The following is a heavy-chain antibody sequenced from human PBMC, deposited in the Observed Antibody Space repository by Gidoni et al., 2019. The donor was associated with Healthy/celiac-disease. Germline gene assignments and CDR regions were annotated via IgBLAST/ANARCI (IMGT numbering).Heavy chain of an antibody. CDR3: AREDVICSGGSCYSRYGMDV. CDR2: IYDSGST. D-gene: IGHD2-15*01. V-gene: IGHV4-31*03. CDR1: GVSISSGGYY. J-gene: IGHJ6*02. Sequence: HVQLQESGPGLVKPSQPLSLTCTFSGVSISSGGYYWSWIRQHPGKGLEWIGYIYDSGSTYYNPALKSRVTIAVDTSKNQFSLKLSSVTAADTAVYYCAREDVICSGGSCYSRYGMDVWGQGTTVTVSS.